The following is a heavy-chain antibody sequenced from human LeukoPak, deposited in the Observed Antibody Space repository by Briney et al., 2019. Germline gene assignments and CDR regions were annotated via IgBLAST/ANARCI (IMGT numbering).Heavy chain of an antibody. Sequence: QSGGSLRLSCAASGFTFSSYAMSWVRQAPGKGLEWVSAISGSGGSTYYADSVKGRFTIFRDNSKNTLYLQMHSLRAEDTAVYYCSQAPSAGDFWSFDYWGQGTLVTVSS. D-gene: IGHD3-3*01. J-gene: IGHJ4*02. CDR1: GFTFSSYA. CDR3: SQAPSAGDFWSFDY. V-gene: IGHV3-23*01. CDR2: ISGSGGST.